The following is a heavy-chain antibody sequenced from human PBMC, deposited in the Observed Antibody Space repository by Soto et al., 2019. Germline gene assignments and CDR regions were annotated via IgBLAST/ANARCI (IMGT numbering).Heavy chain of an antibody. CDR1: GFTFSSYA. CDR3: AKDFSVLRFLEWSLLAFDY. J-gene: IGHJ4*02. CDR2: ISGSGGST. Sequence: EVQLLESGGGLVQPGGSLRLSCAASGFTFSSYAMSWVRQAPGKGLEWVSAISGSGGSTYYADSVKGRFTISRDNSKNTLYLQMNSLRAEDTAVYYCAKDFSVLRFLEWSLLAFDYWGQGTLVTVSS. D-gene: IGHD3-3*01. V-gene: IGHV3-23*01.